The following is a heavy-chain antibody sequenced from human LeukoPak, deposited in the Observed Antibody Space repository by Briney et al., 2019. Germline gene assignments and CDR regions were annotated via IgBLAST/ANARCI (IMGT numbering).Heavy chain of an antibody. D-gene: IGHD3-10*01. V-gene: IGHV4-59*08. J-gene: IGHJ4*02. CDR3: ASHHGRGEAFDY. CDR2: MYYSGIP. Sequence: PSETLSLTCTVSGASISDYYWSWIRQPLGEKLAGIAYMYYSGIPNYSRSLKSRLTMSADKSNNQVSLTLTSVTAADTAVYYCASHHGRGEAFDYWGRGTLVTVSS. CDR1: GASISDYY.